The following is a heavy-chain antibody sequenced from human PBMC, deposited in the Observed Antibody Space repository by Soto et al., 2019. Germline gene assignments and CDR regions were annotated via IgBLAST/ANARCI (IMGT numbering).Heavy chain of an antibody. D-gene: IGHD3-10*01. CDR3: AKDAGRLWFGDGMDV. J-gene: IGHJ6*02. V-gene: IGHV3-23*01. Sequence: EVQLLESGGGLVQPGGSLRLSCAASGFTFSSYAMSWVRQAPAKGLEWVSAISGSGGSTYYADSVKGRFTISRDNSKNTLYLQMNSLRAEDTAVYYCAKDAGRLWFGDGMDVWDQGTTVTVSS. CDR1: GFTFSSYA. CDR2: ISGSGGST.